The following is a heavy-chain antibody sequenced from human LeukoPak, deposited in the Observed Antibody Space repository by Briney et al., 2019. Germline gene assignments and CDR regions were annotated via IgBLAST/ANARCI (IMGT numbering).Heavy chain of an antibody. CDR1: GFTFSSYA. CDR3: ARGYIVGALDAFDI. Sequence: GGSLRLSCAASGFTFSSYAMNWVRQAPGKGLEWVSGISGSGGGTYYADSVKGRFTISRDNSKNTLYLQMNSLRAEDTAVYYCARGYIVGALDAFDIWGQGTMVTVSS. D-gene: IGHD1-26*01. V-gene: IGHV3-23*01. J-gene: IGHJ3*02. CDR2: ISGSGGGT.